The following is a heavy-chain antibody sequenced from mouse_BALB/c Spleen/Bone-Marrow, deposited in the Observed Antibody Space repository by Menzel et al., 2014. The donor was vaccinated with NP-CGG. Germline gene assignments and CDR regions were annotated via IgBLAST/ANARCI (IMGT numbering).Heavy chain of an antibody. CDR2: IHPNSGNT. J-gene: IGHJ2*01. CDR3: ARGDPYYRYSDY. Sequence: VQLQQSGSVLVRPGASVKLSCKASGYTFTSSWMLWAKQRPGQGLEWIGEIHPNSGNTNYNEKFKGKATLTVDTSSSTAYVDLSSLTSEDSAVYYCARGDPYYRYSDYWGQGTTLTVSS. V-gene: IGHV1S130*01. CDR1: GYTFTSSW. D-gene: IGHD2-14*01.